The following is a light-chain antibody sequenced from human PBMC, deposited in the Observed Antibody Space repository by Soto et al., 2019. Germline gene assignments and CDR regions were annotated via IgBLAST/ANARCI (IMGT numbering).Light chain of an antibody. J-gene: IGKJ4*01. CDR2: GAS. CDR1: QSVXTN. CDR3: QQYNNGTRT. Sequence: EIALTQSAVTLSVSPGESATLSCRASQSVXTNFGWYQQKPGQAPRFLXYGASARATGSPARISGNGSGTEFSLTISSLQSEDFELYYWQQYNNGTRTFGGGTKVDI. V-gene: IGKV3-15*01.